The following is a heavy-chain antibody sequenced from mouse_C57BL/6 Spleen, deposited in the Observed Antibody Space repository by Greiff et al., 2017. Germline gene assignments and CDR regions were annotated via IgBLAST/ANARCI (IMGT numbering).Heavy chain of an antibody. J-gene: IGHJ4*01. V-gene: IGHV1-52*01. D-gene: IGHD2-5*01. Sequence: VQLQQPGAELVRPGSSVKLSCKASGYTFTSYWMHWVKQRPIQGLEWIGNIDPSDSETHYNQKFKDKATLTVDKSSSTAYMQLSSLTSEDSAVYYCARNSNYVGYYAMDYWGQGTSVTVSS. CDR3: ARNSNYVGYYAMDY. CDR2: IDPSDSET. CDR1: GYTFTSYW.